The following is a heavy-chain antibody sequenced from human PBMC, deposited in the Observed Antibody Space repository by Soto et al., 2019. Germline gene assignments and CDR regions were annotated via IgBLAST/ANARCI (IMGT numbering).Heavy chain of an antibody. J-gene: IGHJ4*02. D-gene: IGHD4-17*01. Sequence: PGGFLRLSCASSGFPFSSYGMHWVRQAPGKGLEWVAVISYDGSNKYYADSVKGRFTINPDTSKNQFSLQLNSVTPEDTAVYYCARDSPGYGDYVLFDYWGQGTLVTVSS. CDR1: GFPFSSYG. CDR2: ISYDGSNK. V-gene: IGHV3-30*03. CDR3: ARDSPGYGDYVLFDY.